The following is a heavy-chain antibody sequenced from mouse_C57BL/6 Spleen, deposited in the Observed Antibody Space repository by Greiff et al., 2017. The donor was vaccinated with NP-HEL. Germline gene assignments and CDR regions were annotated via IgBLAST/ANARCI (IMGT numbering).Heavy chain of an antibody. V-gene: IGHV3-1*01. J-gene: IGHJ3*01. CDR3: SRGGDGPAWFAY. D-gene: IGHD2-3*01. Sequence: EVQLQESGPGMVKPSQSLSFTCTVTGYSITSGYDWHWIRHFPGNKLEWMGFISYSGSTNYNPSLKSRISITHDTSKTHFFLKLNSVTTDDTATYYCSRGGDGPAWFAYWGQGTLVTVSA. CDR2: ISYSGST. CDR1: GYSITSGYD.